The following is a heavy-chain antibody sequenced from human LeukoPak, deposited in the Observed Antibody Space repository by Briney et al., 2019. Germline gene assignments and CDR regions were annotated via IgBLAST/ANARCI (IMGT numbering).Heavy chain of an antibody. D-gene: IGHD6-13*01. CDR2: ISFDGSNK. CDR1: GFTFSNYG. J-gene: IGHJ4*02. V-gene: IGHV3-30*18. CDR3: AKRLGAAAGEVSHLQRYY. Sequence: GGSLRLSCAASGFTFSNYGMHWVRQAPGKGLEWVAIISFDGSNKYYTDSVKGRFTISRDNSKNTLYLQMNSLRAEDTAVYYCAKRLGAAAGEVSHLQRYYWGQGTLVTVSS.